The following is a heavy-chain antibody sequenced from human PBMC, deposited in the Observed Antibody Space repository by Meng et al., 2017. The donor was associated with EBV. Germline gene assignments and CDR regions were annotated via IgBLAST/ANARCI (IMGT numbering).Heavy chain of an antibody. V-gene: IGHV4-39*01. CDR2: IYYSGTT. J-gene: IGHJ4*02. CDR1: AGSLSSSSYY. CDR3: ARHRDRQGYGDYMVFYYFDY. D-gene: IGHD4-17*01. Sequence: QLQLQESGPGLVKPSEXLSLPCTVSAGSLSSSSYYWGWIRQPPGKGLEWIGSIYYSGTTYYSPSLKSRVTISVDTSKNQFSLKLSSVTAADTAVYYCARHRDRQGYGDYMVFYYFDYWGKGTLVTVSS.